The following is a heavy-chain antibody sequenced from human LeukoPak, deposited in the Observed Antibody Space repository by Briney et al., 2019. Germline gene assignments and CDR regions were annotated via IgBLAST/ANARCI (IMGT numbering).Heavy chain of an antibody. CDR1: GFTIVSYS. V-gene: IGHV3-7*01. D-gene: IGHD3-22*01. CDR2: IKGDGSEK. J-gene: IGHJ5*02. CDR3: ARGARGSSSGYSRFDP. Sequence: PGGSLRLSCAASGFTIVSYSMTRVRHTPGKGLEWVANIKGDGSEKYYVDSVKGRFTISRDNAKNSLYVEMSSLGAEDTAVYYCARGARGSSSGYSRFDPWGQGTLVTVSS.